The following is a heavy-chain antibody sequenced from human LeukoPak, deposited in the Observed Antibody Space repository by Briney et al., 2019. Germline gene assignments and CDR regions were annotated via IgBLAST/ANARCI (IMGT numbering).Heavy chain of an antibody. CDR2: INTNTGNP. CDR1: GYTFTDYG. V-gene: IGHV7-4-1*02. CDR3: AREIGYQLLVP. D-gene: IGHD2-2*01. J-gene: IGHJ5*02. Sequence: ASVKVSCKASGYTFTDYGISWVRQAPGQGLEWMGWINTNTGNPTYAQGFTGRFVFSLDTSVSTAYLQVSSLKAEDTAIYYCAREIGYQLLVPWGQGTLVTVSS.